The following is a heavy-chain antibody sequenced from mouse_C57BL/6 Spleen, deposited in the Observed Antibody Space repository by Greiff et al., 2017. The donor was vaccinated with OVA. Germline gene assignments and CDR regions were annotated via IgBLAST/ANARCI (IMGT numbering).Heavy chain of an antibody. CDR3: ARAGVVPGLDY. V-gene: IGHV3-6*01. Sequence: VQLKESGPGLVKPSQSLSLTCSVTGYSITSGYYWNWIRQIPGNKLEWMGYISYDGSNNYNPSLKNRISITRDTSKNQFFLKLNSVTTEDTATYYCARAGVVPGLDYWGQGTTLTVSS. CDR1: GYSITSGYY. J-gene: IGHJ2*01. D-gene: IGHD5-1*01. CDR2: ISYDGSN.